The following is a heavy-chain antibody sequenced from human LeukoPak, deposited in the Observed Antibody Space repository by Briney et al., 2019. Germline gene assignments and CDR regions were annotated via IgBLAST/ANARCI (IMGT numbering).Heavy chain of an antibody. CDR3: ARSPGGDILTGDYFDY. CDR2: INPSGGST. V-gene: IGHV1-46*03. J-gene: IGHJ4*02. D-gene: IGHD3-9*01. CDR1: GYTFTSYY. Sequence: ASVKVSCKASGYTFTSYYMHWVRQAPGQGLEWMGIINPSGGSTSNAQKFQGRVTMTRDTSTSTVYMELSSLRSEDTAVYYCARSPGGDILTGDYFDYWGQGTLVTVSS.